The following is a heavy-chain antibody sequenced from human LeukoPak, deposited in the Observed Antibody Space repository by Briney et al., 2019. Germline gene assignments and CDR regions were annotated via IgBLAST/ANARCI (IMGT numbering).Heavy chain of an antibody. J-gene: IGHJ4*02. V-gene: IGHV3-48*04. CDR2: ISSSSSTI. Sequence: PGGSLRLSCAASGFTFSSYSMNWVRQAPGKGLEWVSYISSSSSTIYYADSVKGRFTISRDNAKNSLYLQMNSLRAEDTAVYYCARDSRYCSSTSCPNGDYWGQGTLVTVSS. D-gene: IGHD2-2*01. CDR1: GFTFSSYS. CDR3: ARDSRYCSSTSCPNGDY.